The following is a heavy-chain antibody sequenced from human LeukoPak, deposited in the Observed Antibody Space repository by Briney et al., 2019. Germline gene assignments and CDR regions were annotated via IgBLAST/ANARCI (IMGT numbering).Heavy chain of an antibody. J-gene: IGHJ5*02. V-gene: IGHV3-21*01. CDR3: ARDPGPGVNNNWFDP. CDR1: GFTFSSYS. CDR2: ISSSSSYI. Sequence: GGSLRLSCAASGFTFSSYSMNWVRQAPGKGLEWVSSISSSSSYIYYADSVKGRFTISRDNAKNSLYLQMNSLRAEDTAAYYCARDPGPGVNNNWFDPWGQGTLVTVSS. D-gene: IGHD1-14*01.